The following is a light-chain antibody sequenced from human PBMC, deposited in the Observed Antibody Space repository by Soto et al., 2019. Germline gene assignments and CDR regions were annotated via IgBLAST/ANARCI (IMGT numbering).Light chain of an antibody. Sequence: EIVMAQSPATLSVSPGERATLSCRASQSVSGNLAWYQQKPGQAPRLLIYGASTRATGIRARFSGSGSGTEFTLTISSMPSEDFAVYYCQQYNNWTPALGQGTKVEIK. J-gene: IGKJ1*01. CDR2: GAS. CDR3: QQYNNWTPA. CDR1: QSVSGN. V-gene: IGKV3-15*01.